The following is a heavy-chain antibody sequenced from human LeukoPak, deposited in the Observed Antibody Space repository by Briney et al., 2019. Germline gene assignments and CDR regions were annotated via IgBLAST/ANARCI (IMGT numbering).Heavy chain of an antibody. Sequence: QPGRSLRLSCAASGFTFCNYGMHWVRQAPGRGLEWVALIYYDGSNKYYADSVKGRFTISRDNSKNTLYLQMNSLRAEDTAVYYCANNFDYWGQGTLVTVSS. CDR1: GFTFCNYG. J-gene: IGHJ4*02. CDR3: ANNFDY. V-gene: IGHV3-33*06. CDR2: IYYDGSNK.